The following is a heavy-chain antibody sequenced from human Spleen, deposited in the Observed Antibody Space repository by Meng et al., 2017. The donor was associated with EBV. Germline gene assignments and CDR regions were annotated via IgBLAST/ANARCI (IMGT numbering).Heavy chain of an antibody. J-gene: IGHJ4*02. D-gene: IGHD1-14*01. CDR3: SRDLAGSDDY. V-gene: IGHV3-23*04. CDR2: ISGRGTSA. CDR1: GLRFSTYA. Sequence: EVQLVESGGGLVHPGGSLKLSCASSGLRFSTYAMIWGRQATAKGLEWVSTISGRGTSAYYSDSVKGRFTISRDNSKNTLYLQMSSLRADDTAVYYCSRDLAGSDDYWGRGTLVTVSS.